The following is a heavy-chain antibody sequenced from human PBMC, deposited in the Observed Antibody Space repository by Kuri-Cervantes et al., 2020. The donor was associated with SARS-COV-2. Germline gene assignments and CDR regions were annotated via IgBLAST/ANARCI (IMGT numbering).Heavy chain of an antibody. CDR1: GFTFSDYY. Sequence: GGSLRLSCAASGFTFSDYYMSWIRQAPGKGLEWVSYISSSSSTIYYADSVKGRFTISRDNAKNSLYLQMNSLRAEDTAVYYCARAGFDIVVVPAAMVDYWGQGTLVTVSS. J-gene: IGHJ4*02. D-gene: IGHD2-2*01. V-gene: IGHV3-11*04. CDR3: ARAGFDIVVVPAAMVDY. CDR2: ISSSSSTI.